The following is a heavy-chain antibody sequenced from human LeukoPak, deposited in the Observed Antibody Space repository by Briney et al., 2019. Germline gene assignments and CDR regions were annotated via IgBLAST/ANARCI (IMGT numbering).Heavy chain of an antibody. CDR3: ARDNYPSYGMDV. Sequence: GGSLRLSCVASGFTFTRNCMHWVRQAPGKGLEWVAAIPHDGSNALYADSVKGRFTISRDNSKNTLYLQMNSLRAEDTAVYYCARDNYPSYGMDVWGQGTTVTVSS. CDR2: IPHDGSNA. CDR1: GFTFTRNC. J-gene: IGHJ6*02. V-gene: IGHV3-30*03.